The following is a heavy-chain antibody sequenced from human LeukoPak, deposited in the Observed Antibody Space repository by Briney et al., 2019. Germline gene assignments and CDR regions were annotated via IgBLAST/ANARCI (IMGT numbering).Heavy chain of an antibody. D-gene: IGHD4-23*01. CDR2: IIPIFGTA. V-gene: IGHV1-69*05. J-gene: IGHJ3*01. Sequence: ASVKVSCKASGGTFSSYAISWVRQAPGQGLEWMGGIIPIFGTANYAQKFQGRVTITTDESTSTAYMELSSLRSEDTAVYYCARDMSTRVTPISYAFDVWSQGTMVTVSS. CDR3: ARDMSTRVTPISYAFDV. CDR1: GGTFSSYA.